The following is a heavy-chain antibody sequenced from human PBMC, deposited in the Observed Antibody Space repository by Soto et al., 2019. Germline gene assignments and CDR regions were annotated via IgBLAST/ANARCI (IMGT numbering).Heavy chain of an antibody. D-gene: IGHD2-21*02. V-gene: IGHV4-59*08. J-gene: IGHJ4*02. CDR3: ARYGGDDWSRHFDS. CDR1: GGSISSYY. Sequence: SETLSLTCTVSGGSISSYYWSWIRQPPGKGLEWIGDIYYSGSTNYNPSLKSRVTTSVDTPRNQFSLRLSSMTAADTAVYYCARYGGDDWSRHFDSWGQGTLVTVSS. CDR2: IYYSGST.